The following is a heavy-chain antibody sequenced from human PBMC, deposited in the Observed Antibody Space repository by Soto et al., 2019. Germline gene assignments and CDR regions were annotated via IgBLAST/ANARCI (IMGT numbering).Heavy chain of an antibody. Sequence: GGSLRLSCAASGFTFSSYSMNWVRQAPGKGLEWVSYISSSSSTIYYADSVKGRFTISRDNAKNSLYLQMNSLRDEDTAVYYCARDWGSYGYLGEDDYWGQGTLVTVSS. J-gene: IGHJ4*02. CDR3: ARDWGSYGYLGEDDY. CDR2: ISSSSSTI. D-gene: IGHD5-18*01. CDR1: GFTFSSYS. V-gene: IGHV3-48*02.